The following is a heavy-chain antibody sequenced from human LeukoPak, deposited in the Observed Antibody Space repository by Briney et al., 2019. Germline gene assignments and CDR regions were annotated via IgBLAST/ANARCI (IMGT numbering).Heavy chain of an antibody. D-gene: IGHD3-3*01. CDR3: ARRRRFLEWFENYYYYGMDV. CDR1: GYTFTSYA. V-gene: IGHV7-4-1*02. J-gene: IGHJ6*02. Sequence: ASVKVSCKASGYTFTSYAMNWVRQAPGQGLEWMGWINTNTGNPTYAQGFTGRFVFSLDTSVSTAYLQISSLKTEDTAVYYCARRRRFLEWFENYYYYGMDVWGQGTTVTVSS. CDR2: INTNTGNP.